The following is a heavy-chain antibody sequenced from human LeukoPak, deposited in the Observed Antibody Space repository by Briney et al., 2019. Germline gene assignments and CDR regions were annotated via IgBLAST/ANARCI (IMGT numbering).Heavy chain of an antibody. CDR3: AREPSGYNYGYVDY. J-gene: IGHJ4*02. CDR1: GFTFSSYA. V-gene: IGHV3-30-3*01. CDR2: ISYDGSNR. Sequence: GGSLRLSCAASGFTFSSYAMRWVRQAPGKGLEWVAIISYDGSNRYYADSVKGRFTISRDNSKNSLYLQMNNLRAEDTAVYYCAREPSGYNYGYVDYWGQGTLVTVSS. D-gene: IGHD5-18*01.